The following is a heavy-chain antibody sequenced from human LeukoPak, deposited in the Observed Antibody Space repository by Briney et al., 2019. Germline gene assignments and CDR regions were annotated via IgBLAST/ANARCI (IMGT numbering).Heavy chain of an antibody. Sequence: SETLSLTCTVSGGSISNSSYYWGWIRQPPGKGLEWIGSIYYSATTYYNPSLKSRVTISVDTSKNQFYLKLSSLTAADTAVYYCARRDDSSGYHKIFDYWGPGTLVTVSS. CDR1: GGSISNSSYY. CDR2: IYYSATT. D-gene: IGHD3-22*01. CDR3: ARRDDSSGYHKIFDY. V-gene: IGHV4-39*01. J-gene: IGHJ4*02.